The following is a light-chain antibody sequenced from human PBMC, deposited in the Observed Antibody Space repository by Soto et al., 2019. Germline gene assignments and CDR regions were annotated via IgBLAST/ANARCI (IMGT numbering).Light chain of an antibody. Sequence: DIQMTQSPSSLSASVGDSVTITCQACQDIDQFLNWFQQKPGKAPKLLIYDASNLETGVPSRFSATGSATHFSFATCILGPGDIGKYYSRWYVNLPITFGQGT. CDR2: DAS. V-gene: IGKV1-33*01. CDR3: RWYVNLPIT. J-gene: IGKJ5*01. CDR1: QDIDQF.